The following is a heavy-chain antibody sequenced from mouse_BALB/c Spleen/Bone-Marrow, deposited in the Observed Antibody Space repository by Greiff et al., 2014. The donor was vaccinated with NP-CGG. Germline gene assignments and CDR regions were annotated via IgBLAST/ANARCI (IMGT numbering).Heavy chain of an antibody. CDR1: GYTFTSYV. CDR2: INPYNDGT. D-gene: IGHD2-10*02. V-gene: IGHV1-14*01. CDR3: ARKVWYCAMDY. J-gene: IGHJ4*01. Sequence: VQLKESGPELVKPGASVKMSCKASGYTFTSYVMHWVKQKPGQGLEWIGYINPYNDGTKYNEKFKGKATLTSDKSSSTAYMVLSSLTSEDSAVYYCARKVWYCAMDYWGQGTSVTVSS.